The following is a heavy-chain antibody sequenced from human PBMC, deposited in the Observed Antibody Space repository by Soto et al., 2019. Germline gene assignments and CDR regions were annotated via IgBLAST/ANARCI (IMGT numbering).Heavy chain of an antibody. CDR1: GGSFSGYY. J-gene: IGHJ6*02. CDR2: INHSGST. CDR3: ARVSYYYYGMDV. Sequence: SETLSLTCAVYGGSFSGYYWSWIRQPPGKGLEWIGEINHSGSTNYNPSLKSRVTISVDTSKNQFSLKLSSVTAADTAVYYCARVSYYYYGMDVWGQGTTVTVSS. V-gene: IGHV4-34*01.